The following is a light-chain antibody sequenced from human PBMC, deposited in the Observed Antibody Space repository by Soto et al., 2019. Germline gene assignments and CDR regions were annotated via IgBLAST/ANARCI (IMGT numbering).Light chain of an antibody. CDR2: GAS. V-gene: IGKV1-39*01. Sequence: DIQMTKSPSSLSASVGDRVTITCRASQSISSYLNWYQQKPGKAPKVLISGASSLQSGVPFRFSGSGSGTDFTLTISSLQFEDFASYYCQQSHSTPLTFGGGTKVDIK. J-gene: IGKJ4*01. CDR1: QSISSY. CDR3: QQSHSTPLT.